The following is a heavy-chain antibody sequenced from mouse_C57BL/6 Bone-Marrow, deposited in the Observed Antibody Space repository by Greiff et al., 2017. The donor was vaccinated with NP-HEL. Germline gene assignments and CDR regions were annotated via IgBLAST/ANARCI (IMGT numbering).Heavy chain of an antibody. CDR2: GDASDRYA. D-gene: IGHD3-3*01. V-gene: IGHV1-69*01. Sequence: VQLQQPGAELAMPGASVKLSCKASGYIFTSFWLHWVKHRPGQGLEWIGEGDASDRYANYNQKIGGKSTFTEDKSSSAAYMQLSSLTSEDSAVYYCAREGQYDAMDYWGQGTSVTVSS. CDR3: AREGQYDAMDY. CDR1: GYIFTSFW. J-gene: IGHJ4*01.